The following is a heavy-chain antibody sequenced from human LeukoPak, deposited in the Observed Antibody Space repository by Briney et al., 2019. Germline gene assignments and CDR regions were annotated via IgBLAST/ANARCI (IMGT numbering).Heavy chain of an antibody. V-gene: IGHV4-34*01. CDR1: GGSFSGYY. D-gene: IGHD3-10*01. CDR2: INHSGST. Sequence: SETLSLTCAVYGGSFSGYYWSWIRQPPGKGLEWIGEINHSGSTNYNPSLKSRVTISVDTSKNQFSLKLSSVTAADPAAYYCARDILWFGEGSMDVWGQGTTVTVSS. CDR3: ARDILWFGEGSMDV. J-gene: IGHJ6*02.